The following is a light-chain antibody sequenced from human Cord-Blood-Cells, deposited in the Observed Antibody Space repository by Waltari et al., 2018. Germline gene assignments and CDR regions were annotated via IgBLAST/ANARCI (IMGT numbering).Light chain of an antibody. CDR3: QQYNNWPGT. CDR2: GAS. V-gene: IGKV3-15*01. Sequence: IVLTHFPATLSVSPGERATLSCRASQSVNSNLAWYQQKPGQAPRLLIYGASTRATGIPARFSGSGSGTEFTLTISSLQSEDFAVYYCQQYNNWPGTFGQGTNVEIK. CDR1: QSVNSN. J-gene: IGKJ1*01.